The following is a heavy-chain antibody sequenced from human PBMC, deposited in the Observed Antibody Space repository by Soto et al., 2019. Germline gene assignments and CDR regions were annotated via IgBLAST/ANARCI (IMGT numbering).Heavy chain of an antibody. J-gene: IGHJ6*02. CDR1: GVSSNSNYY. Sequence: PSETLSLTCAVSGVSSNSNYYWGWIRQPPGKGLEWIGSIYYSGSTYYNPSLKSRVTISVDTSKNQFSLKVSSVTAAGTAVYYCASLDYYHGMDVWGQGTTVTVSS. V-gene: IGHV4-39*01. CDR3: ASLDYYHGMDV. D-gene: IGHD1-1*01. CDR2: IYYSGST.